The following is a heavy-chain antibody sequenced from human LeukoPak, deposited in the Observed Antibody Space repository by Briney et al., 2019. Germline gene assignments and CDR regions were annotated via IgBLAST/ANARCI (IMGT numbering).Heavy chain of an antibody. J-gene: IGHJ4*02. CDR1: GFTFSSYS. Sequence: GGSLRLSCAASGFTFSSYSMDWVRQAPGKGLEWVSYISSSSSPIYYADSVKGRFAISRDNAKNSLYLQMNSLRAEDTAVYYCARDPYSSSSFDYWGQGTLVTVSS. D-gene: IGHD6-6*01. CDR2: ISSSSSPI. CDR3: ARDPYSSSSFDY. V-gene: IGHV3-48*01.